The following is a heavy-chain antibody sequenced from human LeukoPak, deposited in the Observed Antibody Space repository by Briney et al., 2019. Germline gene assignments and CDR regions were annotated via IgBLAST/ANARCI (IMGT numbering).Heavy chain of an antibody. D-gene: IGHD3-16*02. CDR2: IRYDGSNK. CDR1: GFTFSSYG. Sequence: GGTLRLSCAASGFTFSSYGMHWVRQAPGKGLEWVAFIRYDGSNKYYADSVKGRFTISRDNSKNTLYLQMNSLRAEDTAVYYCARGTYDYVWGSYRYVDYWGQGTLVTVSS. V-gene: IGHV3-30*02. CDR3: ARGTYDYVWGSYRYVDY. J-gene: IGHJ4*02.